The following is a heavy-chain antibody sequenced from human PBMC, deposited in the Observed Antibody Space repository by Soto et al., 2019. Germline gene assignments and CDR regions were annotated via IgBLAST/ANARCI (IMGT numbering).Heavy chain of an antibody. CDR2: ISAYNGNT. CDR3: ARVGRYYYDSSGYLNFDY. V-gene: IGHV1-18*01. J-gene: IGHJ4*02. CDR1: GYTFTSYG. D-gene: IGHD3-22*01. Sequence: QVQLVQSGAEVKKPGASVKVSCKASGYTFTSYGISWVRQAPGQGLEWMGWISAYNGNTNYAQKLQGRVTMTTDTSTSTAYMEPRSLRSDDTAVYYCARVGRYYYDSSGYLNFDYWGQGTLVTVSS.